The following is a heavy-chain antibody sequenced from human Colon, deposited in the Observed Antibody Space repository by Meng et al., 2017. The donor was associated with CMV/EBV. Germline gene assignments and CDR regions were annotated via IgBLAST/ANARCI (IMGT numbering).Heavy chain of an antibody. CDR3: ARDRALES. Sequence: GESLKISCAASGLTFSNFAINWVRQAPGKGLEWVAYMRNDRNVIQYGNSVKGRFTISRDDSKNMFFLEMSSLKIEDTAVYYCARDRALESWGQGTLVTVSS. V-gene: IGHV3-30*02. D-gene: IGHD3-10*01. CDR2: MRNDRNVI. CDR1: GLTFSNFA. J-gene: IGHJ5*02.